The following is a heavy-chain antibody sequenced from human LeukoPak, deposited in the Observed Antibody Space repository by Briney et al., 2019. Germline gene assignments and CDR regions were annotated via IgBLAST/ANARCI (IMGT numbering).Heavy chain of an antibody. Sequence: GGSLRLSCAASGFTFSSYWMNWARQAPGKGLEWVASINHNGNVNYYVDSVKGRFTISRDNAKNSLYLQMNSLRAEDTAVYYCAKDLGYYDFWSGYYYGMDVWGQGTTVTVSS. D-gene: IGHD3-3*01. CDR2: INHNGNVN. J-gene: IGHJ6*02. CDR3: AKDLGYYDFWSGYYYGMDV. CDR1: GFTFSSYW. V-gene: IGHV3-7*03.